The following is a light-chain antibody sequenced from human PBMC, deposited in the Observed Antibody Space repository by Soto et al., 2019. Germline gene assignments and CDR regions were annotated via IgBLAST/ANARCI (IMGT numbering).Light chain of an antibody. CDR3: QQADTFPLT. Sequence: DIQMTQSPSSVSASVGDRVTITCRASQGISSWVAWYQQKPGKAPNLLIYAASSLQSGVPSGFSGSGSGTEFTLTISSLQPEDFATYYCQQADTFPLTFGGGTKVEIK. V-gene: IGKV1-12*01. J-gene: IGKJ4*01. CDR1: QGISSW. CDR2: AAS.